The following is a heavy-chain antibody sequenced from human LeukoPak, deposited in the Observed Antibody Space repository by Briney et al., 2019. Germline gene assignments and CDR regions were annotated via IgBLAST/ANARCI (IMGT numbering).Heavy chain of an antibody. CDR1: GYSISSSNW. CDR2: IYYSGST. Sequence: PSDTLSLTCSGSGYSISSSNWGGWIRQPPGKGLGWIGYIYYSGSTYYNPYLKSRVTMSVDTSKNQFSLKLSSVTAVDTAVYYCARTYYYDSSGYYFPGAFDIWGQGTMVTVSS. CDR3: ARTYYYDSSGYYFPGAFDI. V-gene: IGHV4-28*01. J-gene: IGHJ3*02. D-gene: IGHD3-22*01.